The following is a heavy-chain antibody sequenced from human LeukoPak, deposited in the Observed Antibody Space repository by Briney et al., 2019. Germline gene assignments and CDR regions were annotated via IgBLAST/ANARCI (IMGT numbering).Heavy chain of an antibody. V-gene: IGHV1-46*01. J-gene: IGHJ5*02. CDR3: ARGYDSSGYYYQNWFDP. CDR1: GYTFTSYY. D-gene: IGHD3-22*01. CDR2: INPSGGGT. Sequence: ASVKVSCKASGYTFTSYYMHWVRQAPGQGLEWMGIINPSGGGTSYAQKFQGRVTMTRDTSTSTVYMELSSLRSEDTAVYYCARGYDSSGYYYQNWFDPWGQGTLVTVSS.